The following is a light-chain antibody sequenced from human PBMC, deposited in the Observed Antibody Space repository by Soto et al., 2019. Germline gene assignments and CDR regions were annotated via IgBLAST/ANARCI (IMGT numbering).Light chain of an antibody. CDR3: RQYYSIPRT. J-gene: IGKJ1*01. Sequence: DIVLTQSPDSLAVSLGERATINCKSSQSVLHSPTNNNYLAWYQKKPGHPPKLLIYWASTRESGVPDRFSGSGSGTDFTLTITSLQAEDAAVYYCRQYYSIPRTFGQETQVQIK. CDR2: WAS. V-gene: IGKV4-1*01. CDR1: QSVLHSPTNNNY.